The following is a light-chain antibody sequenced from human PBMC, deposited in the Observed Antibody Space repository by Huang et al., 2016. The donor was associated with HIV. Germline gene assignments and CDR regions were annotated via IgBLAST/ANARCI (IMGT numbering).Light chain of an antibody. V-gene: IGKV3-20*01. J-gene: IGKJ1*01. Sequence: EVVMTQSPGTLSLSPGERATISCWASQTVSNNFLAWYQHKPGQAPRLLFYAASSRATGIPDRFSGSGSRRDFNLTISRLEPEDFAVYYCHQYGTSVGTFGPGTKVDVK. CDR2: AAS. CDR1: QTVSNNF. CDR3: HQYGTSVGT.